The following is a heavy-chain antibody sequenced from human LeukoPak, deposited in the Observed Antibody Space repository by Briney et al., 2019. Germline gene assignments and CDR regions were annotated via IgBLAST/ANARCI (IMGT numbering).Heavy chain of an antibody. CDR2: ISAYNGNT. Sequence: ASVKVSCKASGYTFTSYGISWVRQAPGQGLEWMGWISAYNGNTNYAQKLQGRVTMTTDTSTSTAHMELRSLRSDDTAVYYCARDGRFLEWLLGYFDYWGQGTLVTVSS. D-gene: IGHD3-3*01. CDR3: ARDGRFLEWLLGYFDY. J-gene: IGHJ4*02. V-gene: IGHV1-18*01. CDR1: GYTFTSYG.